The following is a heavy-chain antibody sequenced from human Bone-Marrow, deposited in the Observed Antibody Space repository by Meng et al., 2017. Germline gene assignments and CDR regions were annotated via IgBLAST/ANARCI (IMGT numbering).Heavy chain of an antibody. CDR3: ARGRYSGSYDY. CDR2: IIPIFGTA. CDR1: GGTFSSYA. D-gene: IGHD1-26*01. J-gene: IGHJ4*02. Sequence: GQLWTAGAGVKKPGSSVKVSCKASGGTFSSYAISWVRQAPGQGLEWMGGIIPIFGTANYAQKFQGRVTITADESTSTAYMELSSLRSEDTAVYYCARGRYSGSYDYWGQGTLVTVSS. V-gene: IGHV1-69*01.